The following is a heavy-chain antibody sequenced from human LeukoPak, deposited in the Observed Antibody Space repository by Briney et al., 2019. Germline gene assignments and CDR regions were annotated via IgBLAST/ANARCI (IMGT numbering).Heavy chain of an antibody. CDR2: IYYSGST. CDR1: GGSISRYY. Sequence: ASEGLSVTCTVSGGSISRYYWSWIRQPPRKGLEWIGYIYYSGSTNYTPSLKSRVAILVDTSKNQFSLRLSYVTAADTAVYYCAGLAYCGGDCSLYAFAIWGQGTMVTVSS. D-gene: IGHD2-21*02. CDR3: AGLAYCGGDCSLYAFAI. V-gene: IGHV4-59*08. J-gene: IGHJ3*02.